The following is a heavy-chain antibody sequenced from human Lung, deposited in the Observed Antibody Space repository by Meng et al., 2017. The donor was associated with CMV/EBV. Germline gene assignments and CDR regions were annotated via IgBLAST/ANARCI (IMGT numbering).Heavy chain of an antibody. V-gene: IGHV3-21*01. CDR3: ASELRYLEWFSYNDY. CDR2: ITSGGST. CDR1: GFAFSTYS. J-gene: IGHJ4*02. D-gene: IGHD3-3*01. Sequence: GGSLRLXSTASGFAFSTYSMTWVRQVPGKAPEWLSAITSGGSTYYAGSVRGRFTISRDNAENSLYLQMNSLRVEDTAVYYCASELRYLEWFSYNDYWGQGVXVTVSS.